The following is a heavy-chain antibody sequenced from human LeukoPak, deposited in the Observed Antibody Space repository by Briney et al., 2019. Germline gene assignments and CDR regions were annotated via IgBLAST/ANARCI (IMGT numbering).Heavy chain of an antibody. Sequence: KPGESLKISCKGSGYSFTSYWIGWVRQMPGKGLEWMGIIYPGDSDTRYSPSFQGQVTISADKSISTAYLQWSSLKASDTAMYYCARHGGYCSSTSCFNTRFDPWGQGTLVTVSS. CDR2: IYPGDSDT. J-gene: IGHJ5*02. CDR3: ARHGGYCSSTSCFNTRFDP. V-gene: IGHV5-51*01. D-gene: IGHD2-2*01. CDR1: GYSFTSYW.